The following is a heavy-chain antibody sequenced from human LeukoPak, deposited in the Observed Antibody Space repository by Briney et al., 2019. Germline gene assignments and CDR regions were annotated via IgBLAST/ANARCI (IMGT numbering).Heavy chain of an antibody. CDR3: ERVRHRYGFHYFDS. V-gene: IGHV4-59*01. CDR1: GGSISSYY. CDR2: IYDSGST. J-gene: IGHJ4*02. Sequence: PSETLSLTCTVSGGSISSYYWSWIRQPPGKGLEWSGYIYDSGSTNYNPSLKSPLTISVHTSKNQSSLKLRSLTAAHTAVSYCERVRHRYGFHYFDSWGQGTLVTVSS. D-gene: IGHD5-18*01.